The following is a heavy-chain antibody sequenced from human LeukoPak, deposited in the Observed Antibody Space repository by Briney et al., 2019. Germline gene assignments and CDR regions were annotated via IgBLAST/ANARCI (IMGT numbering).Heavy chain of an antibody. CDR3: ARLYSGSYPAAFDI. V-gene: IGHV3-30*03. CDR2: ISYDGSNK. D-gene: IGHD1-26*01. CDR1: GFTFSSYG. J-gene: IGHJ3*02. Sequence: GGSLRLSCAASGFTFSSYGMHWVRQAPGKGLEWVAVISYDGSNKYYADSVKGRFTISRDNSKNTLYLQMNSLRGEDTAVYYCARLYSGSYPAAFDIWGQGTMVTVSS.